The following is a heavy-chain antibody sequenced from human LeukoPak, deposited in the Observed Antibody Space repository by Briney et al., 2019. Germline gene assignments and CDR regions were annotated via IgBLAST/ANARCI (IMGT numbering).Heavy chain of an antibody. Sequence: GSLRLSCAASGFTFSSYAMSWVRQAPGKGLEWVSAISGSGGSTYYADSVKGRFTISRDNSKNTLYLQMNSLRAEDTAVYYCARGSYCSSTSCSRGRFDPWGQGTLVTVSS. D-gene: IGHD2-2*01. CDR1: GFTFSSYA. CDR3: ARGSYCSSTSCSRGRFDP. CDR2: ISGSGGST. V-gene: IGHV3-23*01. J-gene: IGHJ5*02.